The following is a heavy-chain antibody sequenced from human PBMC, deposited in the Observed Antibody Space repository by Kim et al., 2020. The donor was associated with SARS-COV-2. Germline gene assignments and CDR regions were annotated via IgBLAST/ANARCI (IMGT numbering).Heavy chain of an antibody. CDR3: ARGGIVVVRGWFDP. Sequence: AQKFQGRVTITADKSTSTAYMDLSSLRSEDTAVYYCARGGIVVVRGWFDPWGQGTLVTVSS. J-gene: IGHJ5*02. V-gene: IGHV1-69*04. D-gene: IGHD3-22*01.